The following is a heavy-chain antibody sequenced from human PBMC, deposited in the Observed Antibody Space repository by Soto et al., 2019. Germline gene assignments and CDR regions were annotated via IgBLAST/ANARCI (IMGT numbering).Heavy chain of an antibody. CDR3: ARHEAPSGWYFDY. CDR2: IYYIGST. J-gene: IGHJ4*02. Sequence: SETLSPTRTVSGGSLSSSSYYWGWVPQPPGKGLEWIGSIYYIGSTYYNPSLKSRVTISVDTSKNQFSLKLSSVTAADTAVYYCARHEAPSGWYFDYWGQGTLVTVSS. D-gene: IGHD6-19*01. V-gene: IGHV4-39*01. CDR1: GGSLSSSSYY.